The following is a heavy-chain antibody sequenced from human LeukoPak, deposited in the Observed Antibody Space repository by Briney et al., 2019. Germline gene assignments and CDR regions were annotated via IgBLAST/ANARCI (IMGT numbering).Heavy chain of an antibody. J-gene: IGHJ4*02. V-gene: IGHV3-30*04. D-gene: IGHD3-9*01. CDR1: GFTFSTYP. CDR3: ARVHDTTGYYHYFDS. CDR2: ISYHGSDE. Sequence: PGGSLRLSCEASGFTFSTYPMHWVRQAPDKGLEWVAMISYHGSDEYYADSVKGRFTISRDNSKNTLHLQMNNPRVEDTAIYYCARVHDTTGYYHYFDSWGQGTLVTVSS.